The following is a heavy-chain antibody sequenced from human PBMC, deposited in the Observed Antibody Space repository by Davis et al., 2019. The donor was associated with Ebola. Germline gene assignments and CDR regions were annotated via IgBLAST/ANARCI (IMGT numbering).Heavy chain of an antibody. CDR3: ARGGCSSTSCYGIDY. CDR2: IGTAGDT. Sequence: GESLKISCAASGFTFSNYDMHWVRQFTGKGLEWVSAIGTAGDTYYAGSVKGRFTISRENAKNSLYLQMNSLRAGDTAVYYCARGGCSSTSCYGIDYWGQGTLVTVSS. CDR1: GFTFSNYD. J-gene: IGHJ4*02. D-gene: IGHD2-2*01. V-gene: IGHV3-13*01.